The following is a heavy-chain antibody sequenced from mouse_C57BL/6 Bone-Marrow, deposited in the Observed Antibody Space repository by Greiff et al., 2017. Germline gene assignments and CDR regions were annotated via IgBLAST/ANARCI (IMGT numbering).Heavy chain of an antibody. D-gene: IGHD3-2*02. V-gene: IGHV6-3*01. CDR1: GFTFSNYW. CDR3: TKAQATGFAY. J-gene: IGHJ3*01. Sequence: DVMLVESGGGLVQPGGSMKLSCVASGFTFSNYWMNWVRQSPEKGLEWVAQIRLKSDNHATHYAESVKGRFTISRDDSKSSVYLQMNNLRAEDTGIYYCTKAQATGFAYWGQGTLVTVSA. CDR2: IRLKSDNHAT.